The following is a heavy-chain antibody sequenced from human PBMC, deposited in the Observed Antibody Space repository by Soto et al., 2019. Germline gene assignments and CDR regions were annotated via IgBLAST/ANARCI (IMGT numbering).Heavy chain of an antibody. Sequence: GGSLRLSCAASGFTFSSYAMSWVRQAPGKGLEWVSAISGSGGSTYYADSVKGRFTISRDNSKNTLYLQMNSLRAEDTAVYYCAKVQVATAVYYYYYYGMDVWGQGTTVTVSS. CDR3: AKVQVATAVYYYYYYGMDV. CDR1: GFTFSSYA. CDR2: ISGSGGST. J-gene: IGHJ6*02. D-gene: IGHD5-12*01. V-gene: IGHV3-23*01.